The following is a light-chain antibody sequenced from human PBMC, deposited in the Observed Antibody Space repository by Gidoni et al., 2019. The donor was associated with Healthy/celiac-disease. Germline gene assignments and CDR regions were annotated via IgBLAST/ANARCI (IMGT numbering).Light chain of an antibody. V-gene: IGKV3-20*01. CDR1: QSVSSSY. CDR2: CAS. Sequence: EIVLTQSPGTLSLSPGEGATLSCRASQSVSSSYLAWYQQKPGQAPRLLIYCASSRATGIPDRFSGSGSGTDFTLTISRLEPEDFAVYYCQQYGSSPLTFGGGTKVEIK. CDR3: QQYGSSPLT. J-gene: IGKJ4*01.